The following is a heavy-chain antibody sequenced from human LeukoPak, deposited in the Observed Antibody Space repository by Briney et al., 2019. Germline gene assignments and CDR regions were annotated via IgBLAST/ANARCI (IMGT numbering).Heavy chain of an antibody. CDR1: GFTVSSNS. J-gene: IGHJ4*02. D-gene: IGHD3-10*01. CDR3: AREDYFGSGSHSLDY. Sequence: GGSLRLSCTVSGFTVSSNSMSWVRQAPGKGLVWVSRISSDGFFTNYADSVKGRFTISRDNAKNTLYLQMNSLRADDTAVYYCAREDYFGSGSHSLDYWGQGTLVTVSS. V-gene: IGHV3-74*01. CDR2: ISSDGFFT.